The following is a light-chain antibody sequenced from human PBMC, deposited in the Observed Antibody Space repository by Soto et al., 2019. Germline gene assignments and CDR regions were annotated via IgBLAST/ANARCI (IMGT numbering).Light chain of an antibody. J-gene: IGKJ1*01. CDR3: QQLNSYPRT. CDR2: AAS. V-gene: IGKV1-9*01. Sequence: DIQLTQSPSFLSASVGDRVTITCRASQGISSYLAWYQQKPGKAPKLLIYAASTLQSGVPSRFSGSGSGTEFTLTISSLHPEDFATYYCQQLNSYPRTFGQGTKVELK. CDR1: QGISSY.